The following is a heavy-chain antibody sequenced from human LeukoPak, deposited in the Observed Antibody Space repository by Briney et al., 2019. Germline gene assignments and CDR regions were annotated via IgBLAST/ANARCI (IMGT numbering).Heavy chain of an antibody. CDR1: GGSFSGYY. V-gene: IGHV4-34*01. J-gene: IGHJ4*02. CDR3: ARGGSGIAVAGTRADFDY. CDR2: INHSGST. Sequence: SETLSLTCAVYGGSFSGYYWSWIRQPPGKGLEWIGEINHSGSTNYNPSLTSRVTISVDTSKNQFSLKLSSVTAADTAVYYCARGGSGIAVAGTRADFDYWGQGTLVTVSS. D-gene: IGHD6-19*01.